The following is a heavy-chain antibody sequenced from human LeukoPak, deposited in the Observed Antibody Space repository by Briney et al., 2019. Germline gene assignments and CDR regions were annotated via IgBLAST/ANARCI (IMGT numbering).Heavy chain of an antibody. V-gene: IGHV3-23*01. Sequence: GGSLRLSCAASGFTFSSYAMSWVRQAPGKGLEWVSAISGSGGSTYYADSVKGRFTISRDNSKNTLYLQMDSLRAEDTAVYYCAKAPYYDFWSGYYYPPFDYWGQGTLVTVSS. CDR2: ISGSGGST. CDR3: AKAPYYDFWSGYYYPPFDY. D-gene: IGHD3-3*01. J-gene: IGHJ4*02. CDR1: GFTFSSYA.